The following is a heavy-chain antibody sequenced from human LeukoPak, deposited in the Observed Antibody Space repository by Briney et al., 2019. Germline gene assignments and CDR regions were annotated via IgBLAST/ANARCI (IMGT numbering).Heavy chain of an antibody. CDR3: ARGSGSYSLEAFDI. V-gene: IGHV4-59*01. CDR2: IYYSGST. CDR1: GGSISSYY. Sequence: SEPLSLTCTVSGGSISSYYWSWIRQPPGKGLEWIGYIYYSGSTNYNPSLKSRVTMSVDTSKNQFSLKLSSVTAADTAVYYCARGSGSYSLEAFDIWGQGTMVTVSS. J-gene: IGHJ3*02. D-gene: IGHD1-26*01.